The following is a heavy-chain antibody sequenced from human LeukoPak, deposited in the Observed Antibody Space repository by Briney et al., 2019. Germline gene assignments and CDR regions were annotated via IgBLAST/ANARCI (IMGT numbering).Heavy chain of an antibody. Sequence: SETLSLTCTVSGGSISNSSYYWDWIRQPPGKGLEWIGSLYYSGSTYYNPSLKSRVTISVDTSKNQFSLKLSSVTAADTAVFYCARRSYYDSSAIFDYWGQGTLVTVSS. CDR1: GGSISNSSYY. D-gene: IGHD3-22*01. CDR3: ARRSYYDSSAIFDY. V-gene: IGHV4-39*01. J-gene: IGHJ4*02. CDR2: LYYSGST.